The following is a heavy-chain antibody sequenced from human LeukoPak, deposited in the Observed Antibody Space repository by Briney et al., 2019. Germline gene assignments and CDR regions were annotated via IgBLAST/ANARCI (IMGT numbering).Heavy chain of an antibody. J-gene: IGHJ4*02. V-gene: IGHV6-1*01. Sequence: SQTLSLTCALSGDSVSSNSAAWHWLRQSPSRGLEWLGRTYYRSKWYNDYAVSVKSRITINPDTSKNQFSLQLNSVTPEDTAVYYCARWAADEFDYWGQGTLVTVSS. CDR1: GDSVSSNSAA. D-gene: IGHD2-15*01. CDR2: TYYRSKWYN. CDR3: ARWAADEFDY.